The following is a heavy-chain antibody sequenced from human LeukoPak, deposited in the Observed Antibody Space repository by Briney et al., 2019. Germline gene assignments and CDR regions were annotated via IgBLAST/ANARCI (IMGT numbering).Heavy chain of an antibody. CDR1: GGSISSYY. Sequence: SETLSLTCTVSGGSISSYYWSWIRQPPGKGLEWIGYIYYSGSTNYSPSLKSRVTISVDTSKNQFSLKLSSVTAADTAVYYCARDFTLRFLEWPYPYGMDVWGQGTTVTVSS. CDR2: IYYSGST. D-gene: IGHD3-3*01. J-gene: IGHJ6*02. CDR3: ARDFTLRFLEWPYPYGMDV. V-gene: IGHV4-59*12.